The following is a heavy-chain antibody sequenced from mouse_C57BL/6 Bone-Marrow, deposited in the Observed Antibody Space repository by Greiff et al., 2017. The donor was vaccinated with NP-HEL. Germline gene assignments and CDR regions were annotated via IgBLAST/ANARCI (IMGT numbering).Heavy chain of an antibody. CDR1: GYSITSGYY. Sequence: EVKVEESGPGLVKPSQSLSLTCSVTGYSITSGYYWNWIRQFPGNKLEWMGYISYDGSNNYNPSLKNRISITRDTSKNQFFLKLNSVTTEDTATYYCARGDYDYGWFAYWGQGTLVTVSA. D-gene: IGHD2-4*01. CDR2: ISYDGSN. J-gene: IGHJ3*01. V-gene: IGHV3-6*01. CDR3: ARGDYDYGWFAY.